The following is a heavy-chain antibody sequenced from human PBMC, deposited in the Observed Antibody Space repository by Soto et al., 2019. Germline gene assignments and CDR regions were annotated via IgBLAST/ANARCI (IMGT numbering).Heavy chain of an antibody. CDR1: GFTFSSYG. D-gene: IGHD5-18*01. V-gene: IGHV3-33*01. CDR2: IWYDGSNK. Sequence: PGGSLRLSCAASGFTFSSYGMHWVRQAPGKGLEWVAVIWYDGSNKYYADSVKGRFTISRDNSKNTLYLQMNSLRAEDTAVYYCARDLRGYSYDEYFDYWGQGTLVTVSS. J-gene: IGHJ4*02. CDR3: ARDLRGYSYDEYFDY.